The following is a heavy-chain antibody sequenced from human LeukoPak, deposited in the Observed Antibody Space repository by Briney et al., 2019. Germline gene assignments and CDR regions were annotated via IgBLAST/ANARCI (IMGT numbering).Heavy chain of an antibody. D-gene: IGHD2-2*01. V-gene: IGHV4-59*08. J-gene: IGHJ4*02. CDR3: ATYAAGQGGRGY. Sequence: SETLSLTCTVSGGSFSGYHWNWIRQPPGKGLEWIGEIDYGGRAHYSPSLKSRLTVSLETSKNHFSLNMRSVTAADTAVYYCATYAAGQGGRGYRGQGTLVTVSS. CDR1: GGSFSGYH. CDR2: IDYGGRA.